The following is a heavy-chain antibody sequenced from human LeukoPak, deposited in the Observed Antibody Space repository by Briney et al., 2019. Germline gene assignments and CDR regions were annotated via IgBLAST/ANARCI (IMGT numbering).Heavy chain of an antibody. V-gene: IGHV3-30*18. J-gene: IGHJ6*02. Sequence: GRSLRLSCAASGFTFSSYGMHWVRQAPGKGLEWVAVISYDGSNKYYADSVKGRFTISRDNSKNTLYLQMNSLRAEDTAVYYCAKDGSSITMVRGVIISYGMDVWGQGTTVTVSS. CDR3: AKDGSSITMVRGVIISYGMDV. CDR2: ISYDGSNK. D-gene: IGHD3-10*01. CDR1: GFTFSSYG.